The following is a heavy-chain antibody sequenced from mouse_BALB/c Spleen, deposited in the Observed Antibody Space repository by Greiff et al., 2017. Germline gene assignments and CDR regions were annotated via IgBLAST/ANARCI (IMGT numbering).Heavy chain of an antibody. CDR2: LNRGSGGT. J-gene: IGHJ1*01. CDR1: GYAFTNYL. CDR3: AREGATTYGVSYDWCFDV. Sequence: VQLQQSGAELVRPGTSVKVSCKASGYAFTNYLIEWVQQRPGQGLDWIGMLNRGSGGTNYNEKFKGKATLTGDKSSSTAYMQLSSLTSDATAVFFCAREGATTYGVSYDWCFDVWGAGTTVTVSS. V-gene: IGHV1-54*01. D-gene: IGHD1-1*01.